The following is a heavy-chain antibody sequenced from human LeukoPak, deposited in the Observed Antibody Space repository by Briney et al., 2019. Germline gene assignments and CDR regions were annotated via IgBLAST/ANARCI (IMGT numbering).Heavy chain of an antibody. J-gene: IGHJ4*02. D-gene: IGHD3-10*01. CDR3: ARGTGYYGSGSYGTDY. Sequence: ASVKVSCKASGYTFTGYYMHWVRQAPGQGLEWMGWINPNSGGTNYAQKFQGRVTMTRDTSISTAYMELSRLRSEDTAVYYCARGTGYYGSGSYGTDYWGQGTLVTVSS. CDR1: GYTFTGYY. V-gene: IGHV1-2*02. CDR2: INPNSGGT.